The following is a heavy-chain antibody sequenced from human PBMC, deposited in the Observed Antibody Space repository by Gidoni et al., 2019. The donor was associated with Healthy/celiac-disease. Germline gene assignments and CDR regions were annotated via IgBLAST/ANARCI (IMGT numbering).Heavy chain of an antibody. CDR2: IIPIFGTA. D-gene: IGHD2-2*01. CDR1: VVTFRIYA. J-gene: IGHJ3*02. V-gene: IGHV1-69*01. Sequence: QVQLVQSGAEVKKPGSSVKVSCKASVVTFRIYAISWVRQAPGQGLEWMGGIIPIFGTANYEQKCQGRVTINADESTSTAYMELSSLRSEDTAVYYCARVQTYPFAVDIWGKGKMVTVSS. CDR3: ARVQTYPFAVDI.